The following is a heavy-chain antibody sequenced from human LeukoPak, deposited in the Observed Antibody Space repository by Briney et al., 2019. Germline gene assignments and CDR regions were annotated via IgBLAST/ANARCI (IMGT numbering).Heavy chain of an antibody. CDR3: ATYSGYAFDY. CDR2: IDHSGST. D-gene: IGHD5-12*01. Sequence: KPSETLSLTCAVYSGSFSGYYWSWIRQPPGKGLEWIGEIDHSGSTNYNPSLKSRVTISVDTSKNQFPLKLSSVTAADTAVYYCATYSGYAFDYWGQGTLVTVSS. J-gene: IGHJ4*02. CDR1: SGSFSGYY. V-gene: IGHV4-34*01.